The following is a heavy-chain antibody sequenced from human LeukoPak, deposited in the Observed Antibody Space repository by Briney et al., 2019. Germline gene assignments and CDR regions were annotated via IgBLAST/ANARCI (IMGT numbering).Heavy chain of an antibody. CDR3: ARVKTGTVGAFDI. D-gene: IGHD1-1*01. V-gene: IGHV1-2*02. CDR1: GYTFTGYY. CDR2: INPNSGGT. Sequence: GASVKVSCKASGYTFTGYYMHWVRQAPGQGLEWMGWINPNSGGTNYAQKFQGRVTMTRDTSISTAYMELSRLRSDDTAVYYCARVKTGTVGAFDIWGQGTMVTVSS. J-gene: IGHJ3*02.